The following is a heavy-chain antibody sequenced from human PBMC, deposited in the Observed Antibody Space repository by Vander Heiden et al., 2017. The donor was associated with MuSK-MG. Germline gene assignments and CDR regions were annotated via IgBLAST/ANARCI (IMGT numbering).Heavy chain of an antibody. Sequence: QVQLVQSGAEVKKPGASVMVSCQASGYPFRNYGISWLRQAPGQGLEWLGWISAYNGDTNYAQKFQGRVAMTTHSSTSTAYMDLRTLRSDDTAVYYCARDPSNTSGRWIYFDYWGQGTPVTVFS. V-gene: IGHV1-18*01. CDR2: ISAYNGDT. CDR1: GYPFRNYG. D-gene: IGHD6-19*01. CDR3: ARDPSNTSGRWIYFDY. J-gene: IGHJ4*02.